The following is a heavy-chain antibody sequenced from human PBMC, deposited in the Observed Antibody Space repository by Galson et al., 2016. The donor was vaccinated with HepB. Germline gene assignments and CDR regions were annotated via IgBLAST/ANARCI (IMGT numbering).Heavy chain of an antibody. J-gene: IGHJ5*02. D-gene: IGHD3-10*01. V-gene: IGHV3-48*03. Sequence: SLRLSCAASGFTFSNYEMNWVRQAPGKGLEWVSHISSRGATIYYADSVKGRFTISRDNAKNSLYLQMNSLRAEDTAVYYCARDPRFYYGSGSWTNWFDLWGQGTLVTVSS. CDR2: ISSRGATI. CDR1: GFTFSNYE. CDR3: ARDPRFYYGSGSWTNWFDL.